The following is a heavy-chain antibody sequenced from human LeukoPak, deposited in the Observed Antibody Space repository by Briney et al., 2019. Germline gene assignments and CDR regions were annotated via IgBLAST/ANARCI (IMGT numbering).Heavy chain of an antibody. CDR2: ISGSGGST. V-gene: IGHV3-23*01. J-gene: IGHJ4*02. D-gene: IGHD1-26*01. Sequence: GGSLRLSCAASGFTFSSYAMSWVRQAPGKGLEWVSAISGSGGSTYYADSVKGRFTISRDNSKNTLYLQMNSQRAEDTAVYYCAKTSRELLQLFDYWGQGTLVTVSS. CDR3: AKTSRELLQLFDY. CDR1: GFTFSSYA.